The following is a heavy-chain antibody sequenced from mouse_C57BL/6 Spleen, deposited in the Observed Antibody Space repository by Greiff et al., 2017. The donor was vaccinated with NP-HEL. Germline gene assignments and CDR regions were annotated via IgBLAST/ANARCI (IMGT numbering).Heavy chain of an antibody. Sequence: QVQLQQSGAELVKPGASVKLSCKASGYTFTSYWMQWVKQRPGQGLEWIGEIDPSDSYTNYNQKFKGKATLTVDTSSSTAYRQLSSLTSEDSAVYYCARRGYYGSSYGDYFDYWGQGTTLTVSS. CDR3: ARRGYYGSSYGDYFDY. D-gene: IGHD1-1*01. CDR2: IDPSDSYT. V-gene: IGHV1-50*01. J-gene: IGHJ2*01. CDR1: GYTFTSYW.